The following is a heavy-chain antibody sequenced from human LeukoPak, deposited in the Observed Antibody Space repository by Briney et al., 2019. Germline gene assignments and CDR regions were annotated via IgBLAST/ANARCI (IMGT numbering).Heavy chain of an antibody. V-gene: IGHV3-7*01. J-gene: IGHJ3*02. D-gene: IGHD3-22*01. CDR3: ARVSMIVVVITSWAFDI. CDR1: GFTFSDYY. Sequence: PGGSLRLSCAASGFTFSDYYMSWVRQAPGKGLEWVANIKQDGSEKYYVDSVKGRFTISRDNAKNSLYLQMNSLRAEDTAVYYCARVSMIVVVITSWAFDIWGQGTMVTVSS. CDR2: IKQDGSEK.